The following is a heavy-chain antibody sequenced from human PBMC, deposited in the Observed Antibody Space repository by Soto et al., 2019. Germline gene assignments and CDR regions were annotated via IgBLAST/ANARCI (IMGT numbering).Heavy chain of an antibody. CDR3: ARGLPNSSSWALYYYYYGMDV. CDR1: GYTFTGYY. Sequence: ASVKVSCKASGYTFTGYYMHWVRQAPGQGLEWMGWINPNSGGTNYAQKFQGWVTMTRDTSISTAYMELSRLRSDDTAVYYCARGLPNSSSWALYYYYYGMDVWGQGTTVTVSS. V-gene: IGHV1-2*04. J-gene: IGHJ6*02. CDR2: INPNSGGT. D-gene: IGHD6-13*01.